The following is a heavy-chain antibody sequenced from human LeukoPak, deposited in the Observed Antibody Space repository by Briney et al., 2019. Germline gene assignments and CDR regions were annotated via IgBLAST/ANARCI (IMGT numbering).Heavy chain of an antibody. J-gene: IGHJ4*02. Sequence: WXDWXXQAPGKGGGWGSDIIKDGRATIYADSVKGGFTIYRENAKNRVYMQMNSLSAEDTAVYYCATDDYSGLGYWGQGTLVTVSS. V-gene: IGHV3-74*01. CDR3: ATDDYSGLGY. D-gene: IGHD3-16*01. CDR1: W. CDR2: IIKDGRAT.